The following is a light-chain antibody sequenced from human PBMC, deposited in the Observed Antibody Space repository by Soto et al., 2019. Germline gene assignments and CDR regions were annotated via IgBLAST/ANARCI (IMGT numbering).Light chain of an antibody. CDR2: DNI. J-gene: IGLJ1*01. CDR1: SSNIGINY. V-gene: IGLV1-51*01. CDR3: GTWDSSLSAYV. Sequence: QSVLTQPPSVSAAPGQKVTISCSGSSSNIGINYVSWYQHLPGTAPKLLIYDNIKRPSGIPDRFSGSKSGTSATLGITGLQTGDEADYYCGTWDSSLSAYVFGTGTKLTVL.